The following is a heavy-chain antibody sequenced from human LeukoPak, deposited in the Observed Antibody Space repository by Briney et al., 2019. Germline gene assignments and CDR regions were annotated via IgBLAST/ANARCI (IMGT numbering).Heavy chain of an antibody. J-gene: IGHJ4*02. CDR2: IKQDGSEK. D-gene: IGHD5-12*01. Sequence: GGSLRLSCAASGFSFSSYWMSWVRQAPGKGLEWVANIKQDGSEKYYVDSVKGRFTISGDNAKNSLYLQMNSLRAEDTAVYYCAKGNPDSGYADFDYWGQGTLVTVSS. V-gene: IGHV3-7*03. CDR1: GFSFSSYW. CDR3: AKGNPDSGYADFDY.